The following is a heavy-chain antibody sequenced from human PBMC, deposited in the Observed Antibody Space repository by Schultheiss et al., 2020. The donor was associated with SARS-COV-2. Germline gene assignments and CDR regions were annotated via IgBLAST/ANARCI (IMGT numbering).Heavy chain of an antibody. CDR3: ARITPPYDFWSGYWGKTEHDDY. CDR1: GGSISSYY. J-gene: IGHJ4*02. D-gene: IGHD3-3*01. V-gene: IGHV4-59*08. CDR2: IYYSGST. Sequence: SQTLSLTCTVSGGSISSYYLSWIRQPPGKGLEWIGYIYYSGSTNYNPSLKSRVTISVDTSKNQFSLKLSSVTAADTAVYYCARITPPYDFWSGYWGKTEHDDYWGQGTLVTVSS.